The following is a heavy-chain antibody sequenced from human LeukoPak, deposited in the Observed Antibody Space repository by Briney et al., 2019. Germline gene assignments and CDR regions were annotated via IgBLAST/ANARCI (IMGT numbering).Heavy chain of an antibody. D-gene: IGHD3-22*01. CDR3: ARGVDYYENSGTIDY. J-gene: IGHJ4*02. Sequence: PGGSLRLSCTASGFAFSTYGMNWVRQAPGKGLEWVSVIYGGGNIYYADSVKGRFTISRDNSKNTLYLQMNSLRAEDTAVYYCARGVDYYENSGTIDYWGQGTLVTVSS. CDR2: IYGGGNI. CDR1: GFAFSTYG. V-gene: IGHV3-66*01.